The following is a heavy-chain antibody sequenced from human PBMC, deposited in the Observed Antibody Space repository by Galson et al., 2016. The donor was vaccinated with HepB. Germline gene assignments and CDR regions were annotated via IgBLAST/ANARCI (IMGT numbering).Heavy chain of an antibody. CDR1: GFSLSTSGVG. Sequence: PALVKPTQTLTLTCTLSGFSLSTSGVGVGWIRQPPGKALEWLALIYWDDDKRYRPSLKNRLTITKDTSKNLVVLTLTNMDPVDTATYYCAHNSPDYTSGLYSENFRFDYWGQGTLVTVSS. CDR2: IYWDDDK. V-gene: IGHV2-5*02. D-gene: IGHD6-19*01. CDR3: AHNSPDYTSGLYSENFRFDY. J-gene: IGHJ4*02.